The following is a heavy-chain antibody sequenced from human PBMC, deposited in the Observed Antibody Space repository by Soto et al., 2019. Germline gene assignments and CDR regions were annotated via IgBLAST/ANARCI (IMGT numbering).Heavy chain of an antibody. V-gene: IGHV1-69*13. J-gene: IGHJ4*02. D-gene: IGHD6-19*01. Sequence: SVKVSCKASGGTFSSYAISWVRQAPGQGLEWMGGIIPIFGTANYAQKFQGRVTITADESTSTAYMELSSLRSEDTAVYYCARCPPNIAVAPLGYWGQGTLVTVAS. CDR2: IIPIFGTA. CDR1: GGTFSSYA. CDR3: ARCPPNIAVAPLGY.